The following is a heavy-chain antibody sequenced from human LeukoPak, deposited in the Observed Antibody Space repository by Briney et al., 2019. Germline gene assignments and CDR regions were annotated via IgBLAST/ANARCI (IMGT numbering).Heavy chain of an antibody. Sequence: SETLSLTCAVYGGSFSGYYWSWIRQPPGKGLEWIGEINHSGSTNYNPSLKSRVTISVDTSKNQFSLKLSSVTAADTAVYYCASSSNTRPGYWGQGILVTVSS. CDR3: ASSSNTRPGY. CDR1: GGSFSGYY. J-gene: IGHJ4*02. V-gene: IGHV4-34*01. D-gene: IGHD2-2*01. CDR2: INHSGST.